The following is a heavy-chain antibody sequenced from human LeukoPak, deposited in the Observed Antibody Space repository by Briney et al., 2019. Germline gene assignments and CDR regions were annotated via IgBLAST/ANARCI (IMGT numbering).Heavy chain of an antibody. D-gene: IGHD3-22*01. CDR3: ARTTTYSYDSRGYYYFDY. Sequence: SETLSLTCTVSAGSIGSYYWSWIRQPPGKGLEWIGYIYYSGSTNYNPSLKSRLTISLDTSKSQFSLKLSSVTAADTAMYYCARTTTYSYDSRGYYYFDYWGQGTLVTVSS. J-gene: IGHJ4*02. V-gene: IGHV4-59*01. CDR1: AGSIGSYY. CDR2: IYYSGST.